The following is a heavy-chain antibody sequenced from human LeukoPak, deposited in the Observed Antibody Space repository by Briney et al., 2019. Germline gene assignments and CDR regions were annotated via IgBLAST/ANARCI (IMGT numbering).Heavy chain of an antibody. CDR2: IYYSGST. V-gene: IGHV4-61*08. Sequence: SETLSLTCTVSGGSISSGGYYWSWIRQHPGKGLEWIGYIYYSGSTDYNPSLKSRVTISVDTSKNQFSLKLSSVTAADTAVYYCARDVGGGPFFDYWGQGTLVTVSS. CDR3: ARDVGGGPFFDY. J-gene: IGHJ4*02. D-gene: IGHD2-15*01. CDR1: GGSISSGGYY.